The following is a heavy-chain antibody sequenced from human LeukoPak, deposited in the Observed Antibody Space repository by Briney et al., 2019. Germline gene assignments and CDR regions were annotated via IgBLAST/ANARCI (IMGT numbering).Heavy chain of an antibody. CDR2: IYHSGST. Sequence: PSETLSLTCTVSGGSISSSSYYWGWIRQPPGKGLEWIGSIYHSGSTNYNPSLKSRVTISVDKSKNQFSLKLSSVTAADTAMYYCARDSYYFGSGSDNTPYNWFDPWGQGTLVTVSS. V-gene: IGHV4-39*07. CDR1: GGSISSSSYY. J-gene: IGHJ5*02. CDR3: ARDSYYFGSGSDNTPYNWFDP. D-gene: IGHD3-10*01.